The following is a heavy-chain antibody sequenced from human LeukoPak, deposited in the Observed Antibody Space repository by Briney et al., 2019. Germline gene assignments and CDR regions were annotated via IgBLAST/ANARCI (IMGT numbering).Heavy chain of an antibody. D-gene: IGHD1-1*01. CDR2: TSASGGST. CDR1: AFTFSSYA. CDR3: AKNGRTTATTSGMDV. Sequence: GGSLRLSCAASAFTFSSYAMSWVRQAPGKGLEWVSGTSASGGSTYYADSVKGRFTISRDNSKNTLYLQMNSLRAEDTAIYYCAKNGRTTATTSGMDVWGQGTTVTVSS. V-gene: IGHV3-23*01. J-gene: IGHJ6*02.